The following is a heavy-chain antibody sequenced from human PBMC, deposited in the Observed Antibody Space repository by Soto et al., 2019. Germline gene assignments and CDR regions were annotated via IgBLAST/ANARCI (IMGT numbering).Heavy chain of an antibody. D-gene: IGHD6-13*01. Sequence: PSETLSLTCPVYGGSFSGYYWSWIRQPPGKGLEWIGEINHSGSTNYNPSLKSRVTISVDTSKNQFSLKLSSVTAADTAVYYCARGRGQQLDPYYFDYWGQGTLVTVSS. J-gene: IGHJ4*02. CDR2: INHSGST. CDR3: ARGRGQQLDPYYFDY. CDR1: GGSFSGYY. V-gene: IGHV4-34*01.